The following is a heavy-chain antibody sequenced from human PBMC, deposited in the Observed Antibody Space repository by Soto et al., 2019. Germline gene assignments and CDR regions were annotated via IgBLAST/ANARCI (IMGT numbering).Heavy chain of an antibody. CDR1: GGSISSYY. J-gene: IGHJ4*02. V-gene: IGHV4-59*01. CDR3: ARARRYNWNYVEDY. CDR2: IYYSGST. D-gene: IGHD1-7*01. Sequence: SETLSLTCTVSGGSISSYYWSWIRQPPGKGLEWIGYIYYSGSTNYNPSLKSRVTISVDTSKNQFSLKLSSVTAADTAVYYCARARRYNWNYVEDYWGQGTFVTVS.